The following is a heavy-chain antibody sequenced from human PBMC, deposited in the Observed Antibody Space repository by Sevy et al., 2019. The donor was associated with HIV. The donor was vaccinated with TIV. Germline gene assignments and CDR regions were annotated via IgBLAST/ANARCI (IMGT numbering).Heavy chain of an antibody. J-gene: IGHJ6*03. D-gene: IGHD6-13*01. Sequence: GGSLRLSCAASGFTFSSYWMHWVRQAPGKGLVWVSRINSDGSSTSYADSVKGRFTISRDNAKNTLYLQMNSLRAEDTAVYYCARGDSSSWYNYYYYMDVWGRWTTVTVSS. CDR3: ARGDSSSWYNYYYYMDV. V-gene: IGHV3-74*01. CDR2: INSDGSST. CDR1: GFTFSSYW.